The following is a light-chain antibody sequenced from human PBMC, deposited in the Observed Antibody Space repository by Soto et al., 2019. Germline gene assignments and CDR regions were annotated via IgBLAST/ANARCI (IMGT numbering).Light chain of an antibody. CDR3: QQYDGLPT. CDR2: DAS. V-gene: IGKV1-33*01. J-gene: IGKJ5*01. Sequence: DIQMTQSPYSLSASVGDRFTITCQASQDISNYLNWYQQKPGKAPKVLIYDASNLGTGVPSRFSGSGSGTDFTFSISSLQPEDVATYYCQQYDGLPTFGHGTRLEIK. CDR1: QDISNY.